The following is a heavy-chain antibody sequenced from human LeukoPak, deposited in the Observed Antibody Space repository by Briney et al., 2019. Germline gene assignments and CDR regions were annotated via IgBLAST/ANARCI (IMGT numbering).Heavy chain of an antibody. Sequence: PSETLSLTCTVSGGSISSSNYYWGWIRQPPGKGLECIGSIHYSGSTYYNPSLKSRVTISVDTSKNQFSLKLSSVTAADTAVYYCARGGPWSDYYMAVWGKGTTVTVSS. J-gene: IGHJ6*03. CDR1: GGSISSSNYY. CDR2: IHYSGST. CDR3: ARGGPWSDYYMAV. D-gene: IGHD2-15*01. V-gene: IGHV4-39*01.